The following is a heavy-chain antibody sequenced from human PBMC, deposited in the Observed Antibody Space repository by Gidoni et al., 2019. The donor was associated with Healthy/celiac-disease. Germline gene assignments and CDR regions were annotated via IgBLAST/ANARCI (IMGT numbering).Heavy chain of an antibody. V-gene: IGHV3-43*01. CDR2: ISWDGGST. CDR1: GFTFDDYT. J-gene: IGHJ6*02. Sequence: EVQLVESGGVVVQPGGSLRLSCAASGFTFDDYTMHWVRQAPGKGLEWVSLISWDGGSTYYADSVKGRFTISRDNSKNSLYLQMNSLRTEDTALYYCAKDIVDIVATSTNYYYYGMDVWGQGTTVTVSS. CDR3: AKDIVDIVATSTNYYYYGMDV. D-gene: IGHD5-12*01.